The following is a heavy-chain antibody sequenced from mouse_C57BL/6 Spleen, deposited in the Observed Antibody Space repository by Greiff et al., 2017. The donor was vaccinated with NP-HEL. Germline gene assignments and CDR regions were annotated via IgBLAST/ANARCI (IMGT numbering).Heavy chain of an antibody. CDR3: ARGYGNYPAWFAY. J-gene: IGHJ3*01. D-gene: IGHD2-1*01. V-gene: IGHV3-8*01. Sequence: VQLQQSGPGLAKPSQTLSLTCSVTGYSITSDYWNWIRKFPGNKLEYMGYISYSGSTYYTPSLKSRISITRDTSKNQYYLQLNSVTTEDTATYYCARGYGNYPAWFAYWGQGTLVTVSA. CDR1: GYSITSDY. CDR2: ISYSGST.